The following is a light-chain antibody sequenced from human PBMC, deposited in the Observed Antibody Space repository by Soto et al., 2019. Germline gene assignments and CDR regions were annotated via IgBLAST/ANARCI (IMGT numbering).Light chain of an antibody. CDR1: QSVSSN. J-gene: IGKJ1*01. CDR3: QQYNNWPPWT. V-gene: IGKV3-15*01. Sequence: EIVMTQSPATLSVSPGERATLSCLASQSVSSNVAWYQQKPGQAPRLLIYGASTRATGIPARFSGSGSGTEFTLTNCSLQSEDFAVYYCQQYNNWPPWTFGQGTKVEIK. CDR2: GAS.